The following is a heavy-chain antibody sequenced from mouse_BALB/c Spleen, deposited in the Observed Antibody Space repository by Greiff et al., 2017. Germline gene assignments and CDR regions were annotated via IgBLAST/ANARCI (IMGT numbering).Heavy chain of an antibody. J-gene: IGHJ1*01. Sequence: EVMLVESGGGLVKPGGSLKLSCAASGFTFSSYAMSWVRQTPEKRLEWVASISSGGSTYYPDSVKGRFTISRDNARNILYLQMSSLRSEDTAMYYCARVYYDYDGSYWYFDVWGAGTTVTVSS. V-gene: IGHV5-6-5*01. CDR3: ARVYYDYDGSYWYFDV. CDR2: ISSGGST. CDR1: GFTFSSYA. D-gene: IGHD2-4*01.